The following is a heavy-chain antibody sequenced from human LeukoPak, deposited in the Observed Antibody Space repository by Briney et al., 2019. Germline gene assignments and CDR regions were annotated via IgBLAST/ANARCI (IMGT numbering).Heavy chain of an antibody. CDR1: GFTFSNYL. V-gene: IGHV3-23*01. Sequence: GGSLRLSCAASGFTFSNYLMNWVRQAPGKGLEWVSSISGSGDITYYADSVKGRFTMSRGNSKNTLYLQMNSLRAEDTAVYYCAQGASGYENYYYYYYMGVWGKGTTVTVSS. J-gene: IGHJ6*03. D-gene: IGHD5-12*01. CDR2: ISGSGDIT. CDR3: AQGASGYENYYYYYYMGV.